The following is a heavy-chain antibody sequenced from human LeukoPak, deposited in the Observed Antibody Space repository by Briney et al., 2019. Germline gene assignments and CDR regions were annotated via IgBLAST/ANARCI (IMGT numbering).Heavy chain of an antibody. Sequence: SETLSLTCTVSGGSISSYYWSWIRQPPGKGLEWIGYIYYSGSTNYNPSLKSRVTISVDTSKNQFSLKLSSVTAADTAVYYCARGNSSSCPPDYWGQGTLVTVSS. CDR1: GGSISSYY. V-gene: IGHV4-59*01. CDR3: ARGNSSSCPPDY. J-gene: IGHJ4*02. CDR2: IYYSGST. D-gene: IGHD6-13*01.